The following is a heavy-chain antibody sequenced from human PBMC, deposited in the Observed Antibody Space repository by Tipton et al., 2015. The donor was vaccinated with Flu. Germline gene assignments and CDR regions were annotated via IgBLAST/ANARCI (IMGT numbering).Heavy chain of an antibody. Sequence: QVQLVQSGPEVKPSQTLSLTCTVSGGSISSGNYFWTWIRQHPGKGLEWIGYINYSGSTYYNPSLKSRVTISVDTSKNQFSLKLSSVTAADTAVYYCAREVATIGRWFDPWGQGTLVTVSS. J-gene: IGHJ5*02. CDR2: INYSGST. V-gene: IGHV4-30-4*01. CDR3: AREVATIGRWFDP. CDR1: GGSISSGNYF. D-gene: IGHD5-12*01.